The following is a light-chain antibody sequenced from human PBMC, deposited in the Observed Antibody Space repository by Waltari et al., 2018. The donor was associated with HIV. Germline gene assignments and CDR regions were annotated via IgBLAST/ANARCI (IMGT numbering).Light chain of an antibody. CDR1: QSLVSTDGNTY. J-gene: IGKJ2*02. V-gene: IGKV2-30*01. CDR3: MQGTYWPCT. CDR2: KVF. Sequence: DVVMTQSPVSLPVTVGQPASLSCRSSQSLVSTDGNTYLNWFQQRPGHSPRRLIYKVFNRDSGVPDRFTGRGSGTNFTLDITRVEAEDVGNYYCMQGTYWPCTFGQGTKVEIK.